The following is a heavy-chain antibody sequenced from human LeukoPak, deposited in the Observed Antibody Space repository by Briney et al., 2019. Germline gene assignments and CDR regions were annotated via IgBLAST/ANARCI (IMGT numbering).Heavy chain of an antibody. CDR3: AAGAVAGIIF. D-gene: IGHD6-19*01. V-gene: IGHV6-1*01. CDR2: TYYRSKWFN. J-gene: IGHJ4*02. CDR1: GDSVPSNRSA. Sequence: PSQTLSLTCAISGDSVPSNRSAWNWIRQSPSRGLEWLGRTYYRSKWFNDYAISVKSRITISPDTTKNQFSLQLNSVTPEDTAVYYCAAGAVAGIIFWGQGTLVTVSS.